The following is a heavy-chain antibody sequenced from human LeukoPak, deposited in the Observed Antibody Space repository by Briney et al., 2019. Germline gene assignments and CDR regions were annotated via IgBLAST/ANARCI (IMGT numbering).Heavy chain of an antibody. Sequence: ASVKVSCKASGYTFTSYDINWVRQATGQGLEWMGWMNPNSGNTGYAQKFQGRVTMTEDTSTDTAYMELSSLRSEDTAVYYCATDSHGSYHRYYYGMDVWGQGTTVTVSS. D-gene: IGHD1-26*01. CDR1: GYTFTSYD. CDR2: MNPNSGNT. J-gene: IGHJ6*02. CDR3: ATDSHGSYHRYYYGMDV. V-gene: IGHV1-8*01.